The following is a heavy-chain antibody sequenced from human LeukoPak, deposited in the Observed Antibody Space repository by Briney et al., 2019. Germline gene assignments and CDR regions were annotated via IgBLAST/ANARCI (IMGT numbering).Heavy chain of an antibody. CDR1: GFTFSSYA. D-gene: IGHD6-13*01. CDR2: ISYDGSNK. J-gene: IGHJ6*02. CDR3: ARSGRQQLMDV. V-gene: IGHV3-30-3*01. Sequence: EGSLRLSCAASGFTFSSYAMHWVRQAPGKGLEWVAVISYDGSNKYYADSVKGRFTISRDNSKNTLYLQMNSLRAEDTAVYYCARSGRQQLMDVWGQGTTVTVSS.